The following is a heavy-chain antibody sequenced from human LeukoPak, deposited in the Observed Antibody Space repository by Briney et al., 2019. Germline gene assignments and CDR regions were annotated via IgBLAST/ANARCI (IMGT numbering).Heavy chain of an antibody. CDR1: SGSIFRSNW. V-gene: IGHV4-4*02. CDR3: ARSPTKRVPEDY. D-gene: IGHD2-2*01. Sequence: SGTLSLTCAVSSGSIFRSNWWSWVRQPPGKGLEWIGQIFHSGSTSYSPSLKSRVTISVDKSKDQFSLRLTSVTAADTAVYYCARSPTKRVPEDYWGQGTLVTVSS. J-gene: IGHJ4*02. CDR2: IFHSGST.